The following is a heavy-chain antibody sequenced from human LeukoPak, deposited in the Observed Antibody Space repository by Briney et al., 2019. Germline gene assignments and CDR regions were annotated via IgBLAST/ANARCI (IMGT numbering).Heavy chain of an antibody. CDR1: GYSISSGYY. J-gene: IGHJ4*02. V-gene: IGHV4-38-2*02. CDR3: ARSTYYDFWSGYYNEAPFDY. Sequence: PSETLSLTCTISGYSISSGYYWGWIRQPPGRGLEWIGSIYHSGSTYYNPCLKSRVTISVDTSKNQFSLNLSSVTAADTAVYYCARSTYYDFWSGYYNEAPFDYWGQGTLVTVSS. CDR2: IYHSGST. D-gene: IGHD3-3*01.